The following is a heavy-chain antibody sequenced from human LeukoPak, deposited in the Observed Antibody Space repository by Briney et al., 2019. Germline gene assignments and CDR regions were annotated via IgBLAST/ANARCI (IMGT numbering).Heavy chain of an antibody. V-gene: IGHV3-74*01. Sequence: GGSLRLSCAASGFTFSSYAMSWVRQAPGKGLKWVARIDGDGSTTIYADSVKGRFTISRDNAKNTLYLQINSLRVEDTAVCYCARPHTGFDSWGQGTLVTVSS. CDR3: ARPHTGFDS. J-gene: IGHJ4*02. CDR2: IDGDGSTT. CDR1: GFTFSSYA.